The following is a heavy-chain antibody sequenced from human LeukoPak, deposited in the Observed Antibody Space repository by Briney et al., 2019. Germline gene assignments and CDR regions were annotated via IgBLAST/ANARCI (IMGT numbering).Heavy chain of an antibody. CDR3: AKAFAFVGANFFDY. CDR1: GFSFSSYA. V-gene: IGHV3-23*01. J-gene: IGHJ4*02. Sequence: GGSLRLSCAASGFSFSSYAMNWVRQAPGKGLEWVSTIGAGGSSTYYADSVEGRFTISRDNSKNTLYLQMNSLRAEDAAIYYCAKAFAFVGANFFDYWGQGTLVTVSS. D-gene: IGHD1-26*01. CDR2: IGAGGSST.